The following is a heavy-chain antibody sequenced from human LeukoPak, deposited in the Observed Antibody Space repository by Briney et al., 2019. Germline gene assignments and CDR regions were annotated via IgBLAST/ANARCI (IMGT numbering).Heavy chain of an antibody. Sequence: GGSLRLSCAAFGFTFSSYGMSWVRQAPGKGLEWVSAISGSGGSTYYADSVKGRFTISRDNSKNTLYLQMNSLRAEDTAVYYCAKGYYGSGAFDYWGQGTLVTVSS. CDR1: GFTFSSYG. CDR3: AKGYYGSGAFDY. D-gene: IGHD3-10*01. J-gene: IGHJ4*02. V-gene: IGHV3-23*01. CDR2: ISGSGGST.